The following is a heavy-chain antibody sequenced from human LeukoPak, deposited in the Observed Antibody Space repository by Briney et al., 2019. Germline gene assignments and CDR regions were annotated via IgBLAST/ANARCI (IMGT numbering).Heavy chain of an antibody. CDR2: INVGNGNT. J-gene: IGHJ5*02. CDR3: ARGPTRPWFDP. Sequence: GASVKVSCKASGFTFTNHALQWVRQAPGQRLEWMGWINVGNGNTKYSQKFQGRVTITRDTSASTAYMELSSLRSEDTAVYYCARGPTRPWFDPWGQGTLVTVSS. V-gene: IGHV1-3*01. D-gene: IGHD5-12*01. CDR1: GFTFTNHA.